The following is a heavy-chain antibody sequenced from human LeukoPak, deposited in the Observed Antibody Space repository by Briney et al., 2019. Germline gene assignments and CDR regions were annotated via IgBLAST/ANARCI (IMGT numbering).Heavy chain of an antibody. Sequence: ASVKVSCKTSGYTFTGHYLHWVRQTPGQGLEWMGWINPNSVGTKYAQKFQGRVSMSWDTPVSTAYMELSRLRSDDTDVYFCARGGLGSSGWPSRRWFDPWGQGTLVTVSS. CDR1: GYTFTGHY. J-gene: IGHJ5*02. V-gene: IGHV1-2*02. D-gene: IGHD6-19*01. CDR3: ARGGLGSSGWPSRRWFDP. CDR2: INPNSVGT.